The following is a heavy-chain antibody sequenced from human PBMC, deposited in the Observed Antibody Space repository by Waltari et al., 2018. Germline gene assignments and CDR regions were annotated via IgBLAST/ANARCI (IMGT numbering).Heavy chain of an antibody. V-gene: IGHV4-34*02. CDR1: VGSFSAPF. Sequence: QVQLQQGGAGLLKPPETLSLTCTVHVGSFSAPFWPWIRQAPGKGLEWLGEIDHRGSTHYNPSFRSRVTISVDTSKNQFSLQLNSVTAADTALYYCARERSRDFDWLPNVLDVWGLGTLVTVSS. D-gene: IGHD3-9*01. CDR2: IDHRGST. CDR3: ARERSRDFDWLPNVLDV. J-gene: IGHJ3*01.